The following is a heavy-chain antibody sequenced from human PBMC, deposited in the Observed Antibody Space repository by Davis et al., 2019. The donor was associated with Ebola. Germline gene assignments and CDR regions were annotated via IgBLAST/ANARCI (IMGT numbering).Heavy chain of an antibody. V-gene: IGHV1-18*01. D-gene: IGHD3-22*01. CDR2: ISTYNGKT. J-gene: IGHJ5*02. CDR3: ARVYYYERFDP. CDR1: GYTFTKCG. Sequence: AASVKVSCKVSGYTFTKCGISWIRQAPGQGLEWVGWISTYNGKTNYAQKLQDRVTMTTDTATNTAYMELRSLRSDDTAVYYCARVYYYERFDPWGQGTLVTVSS.